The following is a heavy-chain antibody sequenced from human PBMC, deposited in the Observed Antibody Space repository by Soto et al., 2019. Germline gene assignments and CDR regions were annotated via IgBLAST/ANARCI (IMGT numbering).Heavy chain of an antibody. V-gene: IGHV3-30-3*01. J-gene: IGHJ6*02. CDR3: ARKDSSGWHYYYYYGMDV. CDR1: GFTFSSYA. Sequence: VQLVESGGDLVQPGGSLRLSCVASGFTFSSYAMHWVRQAPGKGLEWVAVISYDGSNKYYADSVKGRFTISRDNSKNTLYLQMNSLRAEDTAVYYCARKDSSGWHYYYYYGMDVWGQGTTVTVSS. D-gene: IGHD6-19*01. CDR2: ISYDGSNK.